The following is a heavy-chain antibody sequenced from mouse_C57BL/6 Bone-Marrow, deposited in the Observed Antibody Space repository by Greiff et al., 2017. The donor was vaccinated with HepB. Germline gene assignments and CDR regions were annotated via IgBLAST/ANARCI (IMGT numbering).Heavy chain of an antibody. Sequence: DVQLQESGPVLVKPGASVKMSCKASGYTFTDYYMNWVKQSHGKSLEWIGVINPYNGGTSYNQKFKGKATLTVDKSSSTAYMELNSLTSEDSAVYYCARRKDYGSSYENYFDYWGQGTTLTVSS. J-gene: IGHJ2*01. CDR2: INPYNGGT. D-gene: IGHD1-1*01. CDR3: ARRKDYGSSYENYFDY. V-gene: IGHV1-19*01. CDR1: GYTFTDYY.